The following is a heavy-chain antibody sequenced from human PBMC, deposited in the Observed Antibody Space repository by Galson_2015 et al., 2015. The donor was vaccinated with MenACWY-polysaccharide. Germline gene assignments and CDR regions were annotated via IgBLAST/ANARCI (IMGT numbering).Heavy chain of an antibody. CDR1: GFTFSSYA. CDR3: GTLNIVVVPAAQSPIAARYMDV. Sequence: SLRLSCAASGFTFSSYAMSWVRQAPGKGLEWVSAISGSGGSTYYADSVKGRFTISRDNSRNTLYLQMNSLRAEDTAVYYCGTLNIVVVPAAQSPIAARYMDVWGKGTTVTVSS. D-gene: IGHD2-2*01. J-gene: IGHJ6*03. CDR2: ISGSGGST. V-gene: IGHV3-23*01.